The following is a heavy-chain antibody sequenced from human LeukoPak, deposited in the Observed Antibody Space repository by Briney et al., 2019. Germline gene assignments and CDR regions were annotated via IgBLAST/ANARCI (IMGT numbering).Heavy chain of an antibody. J-gene: IGHJ4*02. CDR3: ARGFSNVDIVATGVDY. D-gene: IGHD5-12*01. V-gene: IGHV1-2*02. CDR1: GYTFTGYY. Sequence: GASVKVSCKASGYTFTGYYMHWVRQAPGQGLEWMGWINPNSGGTNYAQKFQGRVTMTRDTSISTAYMELSRLRSDDTAVYYCARGFSNVDIVATGVDYWGQGTLVTVSS. CDR2: INPNSGGT.